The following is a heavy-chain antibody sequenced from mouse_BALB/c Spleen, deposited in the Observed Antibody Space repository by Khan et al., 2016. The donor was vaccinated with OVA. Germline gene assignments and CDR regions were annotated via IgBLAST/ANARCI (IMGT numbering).Heavy chain of an antibody. J-gene: IGHJ4*01. V-gene: IGHV2-6-7*01. Sequence: VKLLESGPGLVAPSQSLSITCTVSGFSLTGYGVNWVRQPPGTGMEWLGMIWGDGSTDYNSALKSRLSISTDNSKSQVFLKMNSLQTDDTASYYCASYGYYPYDAMDYWGQGTSVTVSS. CDR1: GFSLTGYG. CDR3: ASYGYYPYDAMDY. D-gene: IGHD2-3*01. CDR2: IWGDGST.